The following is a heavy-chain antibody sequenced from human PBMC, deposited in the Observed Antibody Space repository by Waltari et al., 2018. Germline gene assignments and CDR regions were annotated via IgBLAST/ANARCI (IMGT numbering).Heavy chain of an antibody. D-gene: IGHD2-15*01. CDR2: RWHDGSNE. J-gene: IGHJ4*02. CDR1: GFTFSRFG. V-gene: IGHV3-33*01. Sequence: QVQLVESGGGVVQPGRSLRLSCAASGFTFSRFGMHWVRQAPGKGREWVAVRWHDGSNEYYVDAVKCRFTISRDNSKNTLYLQMNSLRAEDSAVYYCASQSTTLFDYWGQGTLVTVSS. CDR3: ASQSTTLFDY.